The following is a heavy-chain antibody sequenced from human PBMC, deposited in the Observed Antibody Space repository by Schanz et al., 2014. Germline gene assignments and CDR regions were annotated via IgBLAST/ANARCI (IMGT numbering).Heavy chain of an antibody. Sequence: EGQLLESGGGLVQPGGSLRLSCAVSGFTINTNYMTWVRQAPGKGLEWVSIMFPGGNTYYADSVKGRFTISRDNSKNTLFLQMNSLRAEDTAVYYCAKDGVEAVATVWGQGTLVTVSS. D-gene: IGHD5-12*01. CDR1: GFTINTNY. V-gene: IGHV3-66*01. CDR3: AKDGVEAVATV. J-gene: IGHJ4*02. CDR2: MFPGGNT.